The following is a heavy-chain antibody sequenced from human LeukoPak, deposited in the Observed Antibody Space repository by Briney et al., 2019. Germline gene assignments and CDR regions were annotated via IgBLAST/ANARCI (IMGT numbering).Heavy chain of an antibody. V-gene: IGHV3-49*03. CDR2: IRSKAYGGTT. D-gene: IGHD2-2*01. J-gene: IGHJ6*03. Sequence: PGGSLRLSCTASGFTFGDYAMSWFRQAPGKGLEWVGFIRSKAYGGTTEYAASVKGRFTISRDDSKSIAYLQMNSLKTEDTAVYYCTRDDIVVVPAARDDYYYYMDVWGKGTTVTVSS. CDR3: TRDDIVVVPAARDDYYYYMDV. CDR1: GFTFGDYA.